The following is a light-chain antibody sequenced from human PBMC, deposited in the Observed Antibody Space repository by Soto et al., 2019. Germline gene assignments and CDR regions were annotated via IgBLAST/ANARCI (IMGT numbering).Light chain of an antibody. Sequence: EIVLTQSPGTLSLSPGERATLSCRASQSVSSTYLAWYQQKPGQAPRLLIYGASSRATGIPDRFSGSGSGTDFTLAISRLEPEDFAVYYCQQYSTSPTTFCHGNTFQIK. CDR3: QQYSTSPTT. J-gene: IGKJ2*01. CDR1: QSVSSTY. V-gene: IGKV3-20*01. CDR2: GAS.